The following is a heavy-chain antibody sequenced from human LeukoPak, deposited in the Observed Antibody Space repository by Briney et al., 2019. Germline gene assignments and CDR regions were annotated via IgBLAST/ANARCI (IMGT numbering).Heavy chain of an antibody. V-gene: IGHV3-30*03. J-gene: IGHJ5*02. CDR1: GFTFSSYG. Sequence: GRSLRLSCAASGFTFSSYGMHWVRQAPGKGLEWVAVISYDGSNKYYADSVKGRFTISRDNSKNTLYLQMDRLRAEVTAVYYCARLWGGNGYSGGSLNLWGRGTLVTVSS. CDR3: ARLWGGNGYSGGSLNL. CDR2: ISYDGSNK. D-gene: IGHD3-16*01.